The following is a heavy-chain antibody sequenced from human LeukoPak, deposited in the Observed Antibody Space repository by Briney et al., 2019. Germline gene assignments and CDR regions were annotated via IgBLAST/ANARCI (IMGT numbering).Heavy chain of an antibody. Sequence: GGSLRLSCADSGFTFSSYAMTWVRQAPGKGLEWVSTITASGDSTYYADSVKGRFTISRDNSKNTLYLQMDSLRAEDTAVYYCATYDSSGYYRDRHFDYWGQGTLVTVYS. V-gene: IGHV3-23*01. CDR2: ITASGDST. D-gene: IGHD3-22*01. CDR1: GFTFSSYA. CDR3: ATYDSSGYYRDRHFDY. J-gene: IGHJ4*02.